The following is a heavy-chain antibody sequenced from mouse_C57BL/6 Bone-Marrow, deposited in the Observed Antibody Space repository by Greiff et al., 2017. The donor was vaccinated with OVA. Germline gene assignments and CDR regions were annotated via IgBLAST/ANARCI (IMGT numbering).Heavy chain of an antibody. CDR2: ISNLAYSI. Sequence: EVQVVESGGGLVQPGGSLKLSCAASGFTFSDYGMAWVRQAPRKGPEWVAFISNLAYSIYYADTVTGRFTISRENAKNTLYLEMSSLRSEDTAMYYCARHPLYYGSSFAMDYWGQGTSVTVSS. CDR1: GFTFSDYG. CDR3: ARHPLYYGSSFAMDY. J-gene: IGHJ4*01. D-gene: IGHD1-1*01. V-gene: IGHV5-15*01.